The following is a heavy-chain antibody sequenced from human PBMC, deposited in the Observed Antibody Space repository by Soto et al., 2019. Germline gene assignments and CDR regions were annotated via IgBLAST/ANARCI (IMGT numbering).Heavy chain of an antibody. V-gene: IGHV4-59*01. CDR1: GGSISSYY. CDR2: IYYSGST. J-gene: IGHJ6*02. D-gene: IGHD2-8*01. Sequence: SETLSLTCTVSGGSISSYYWSWIRQPPGKGLEWIGYIYYSGSTNYNPSLKSRVTISVDTSKNQFSLKLSSVTAADTAVFYCARAPGIVLTTDYYYGMDVWGQGTTVTVSS. CDR3: ARAPGIVLTTDYYYGMDV.